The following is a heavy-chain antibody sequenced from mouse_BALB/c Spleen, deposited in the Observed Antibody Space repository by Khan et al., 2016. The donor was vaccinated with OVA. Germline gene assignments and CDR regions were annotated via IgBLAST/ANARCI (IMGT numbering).Heavy chain of an antibody. V-gene: IGHV1-76*01. CDR1: GYIFTSYW. D-gene: IGHD3-2*02. Sequence: QVQLKQSGAELVRPGASVKLSCKTSGYIFTSYWIHWIKQRSGQGLEWIARIYPGTDNSYYNEKFKDKATLTADKSSSTAYMQLSSLKSEDSDVYFWAREEALYHFDHWGQGTTLTVSS. CDR3: AREEALYHFDH. J-gene: IGHJ2*01. CDR2: IYPGTDNS.